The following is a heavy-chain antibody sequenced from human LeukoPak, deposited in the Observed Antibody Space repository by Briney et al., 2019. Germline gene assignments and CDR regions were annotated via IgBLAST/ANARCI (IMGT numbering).Heavy chain of an antibody. J-gene: IGHJ4*03. CDR3: ARGATISAAGYFDF. D-gene: IGHD5-24*01. CDR1: AGSFSRYY. Sequence: PSETLSLTCAVFAGSFSRYYWSWIRQSPGKGLEWIAEIDHRGDTNYNPSVKSRVTISVDTSKNQFSLKVRSLSAADTAVYCCARGATISAAGYFDFWGQGTLVTVSS. CDR2: IDHRGDT. V-gene: IGHV4-34*01.